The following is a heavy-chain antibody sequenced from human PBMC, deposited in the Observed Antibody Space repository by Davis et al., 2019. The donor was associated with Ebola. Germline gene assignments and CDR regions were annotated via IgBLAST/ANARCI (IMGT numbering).Heavy chain of an antibody. CDR3: ARGRWLQFGYYFDY. D-gene: IGHD5-24*01. Sequence: YVDSVKGRFTISRDNAKNSLYLQMNSLRAEDTAVYYCARGRWLQFGYYFDYWGQGTLVTVSS. J-gene: IGHJ4*02. V-gene: IGHV3-7*04.